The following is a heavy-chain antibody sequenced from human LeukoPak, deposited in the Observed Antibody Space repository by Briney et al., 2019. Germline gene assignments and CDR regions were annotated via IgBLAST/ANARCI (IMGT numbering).Heavy chain of an antibody. D-gene: IGHD3-3*01. J-gene: IGHJ5*02. CDR1: GGSISSSSYY. CDR2: IYYSGST. CDR3: ARHLWIFGGVIVQNWFDP. Sequence: SETLSLTCTVSGGSISSSSYYWGWIRQPPGKGLEWIGSIYYSGSTYYNPSLKSRVTISVDTSKNQFSLKLSSVTAADTAVYYCARHLWIFGGVIVQNWFDPWGQGTLVTVSS. V-gene: IGHV4-39*01.